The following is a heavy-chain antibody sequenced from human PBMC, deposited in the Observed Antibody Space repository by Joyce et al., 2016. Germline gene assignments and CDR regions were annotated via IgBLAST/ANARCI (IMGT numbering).Heavy chain of an antibody. D-gene: IGHD6-6*01. CDR1: GGRFSSDA. Sequence: QVQLVQSGAEVWTPGSSVRLSCKASGGRFSSDAITWVRQAPGQGLEWMGGIIPNSDTTKYAQKFQGRVTMTAHDSTRTAYMELSSLRSEDTAVYYCARGGSIASALDYWGQGTLVAVSS. CDR2: IIPNSDTT. J-gene: IGHJ4*02. V-gene: IGHV1-69*01. CDR3: ARGGSIASALDY.